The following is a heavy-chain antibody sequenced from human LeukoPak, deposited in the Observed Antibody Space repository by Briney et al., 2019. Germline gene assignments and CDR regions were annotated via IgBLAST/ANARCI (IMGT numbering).Heavy chain of an antibody. CDR3: ARGYCSSTSCYTPSWFDP. V-gene: IGHV4-59*01. CDR2: IYYSGST. Sequence: GSLRLSCAASGFTFSSYWMSWVRQAPGKGLEWIGYIYYSGSTNYNPSLKSRVTISVDTSKNQFSLKLSSVTAADTAVYYCARGYCSSTSCYTPSWFDPWGQGTLVTVSS. CDR1: GFTFSSYW. D-gene: IGHD2-2*02. J-gene: IGHJ5*02.